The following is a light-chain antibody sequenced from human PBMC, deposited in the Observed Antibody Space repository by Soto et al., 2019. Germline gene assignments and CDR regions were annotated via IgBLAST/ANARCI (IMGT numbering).Light chain of an antibody. J-gene: IGLJ1*01. V-gene: IGLV2-14*01. CDR1: SSDVGGYDY. CDR2: EVS. CDR3: SSYSISTAYL. Sequence: QSALTQPASVSGSPGQSITISCTGTSSDVGGYDYVSWYQLHPGKAPKLMIFEVSNRPSGVSYRFSGSKSDNTASLTISGLQAEDEADYFCSSYSISTAYLFGTGTKAPS.